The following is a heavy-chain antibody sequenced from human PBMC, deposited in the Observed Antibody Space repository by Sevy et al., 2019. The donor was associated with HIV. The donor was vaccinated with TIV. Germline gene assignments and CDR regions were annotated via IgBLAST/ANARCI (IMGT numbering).Heavy chain of an antibody. CDR2: ISHSGST. V-gene: IGHV4-38-2*02. J-gene: IGHJ5*02. CDR3: TKEAAAGTRNWFDP. CDR1: GYSINSGYY. D-gene: IGHD6-13*01. Sequence: SETLSLTCAVSGYSINSGYYWGWIRQPPGKGLEWIGSISHSGSTYYNPSLKSRLTISIDTSRNQFSLKLTSVTAADTAVYYCTKEAAAGTRNWFDPWGQRTLVTVSS.